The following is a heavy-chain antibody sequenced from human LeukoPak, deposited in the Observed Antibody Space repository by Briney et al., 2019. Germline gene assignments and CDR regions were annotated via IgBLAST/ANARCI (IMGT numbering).Heavy chain of an antibody. V-gene: IGHV3-72*01. D-gene: IGHD5-18*01. CDR2: SRNKASSYTT. J-gene: IGHJ4*02. CDR3: VRDVGYGDY. Sequence: PGGSLRLSCAASGFKFSDHYIDWVRQAPGKGLEWVGRSRNKASSYTTEYAASVEGRFTISRDVSESSLYLQMNSLRAEDTAVYYCVRDVGYGDYWGQGTLVTVSS. CDR1: GFKFSDHY.